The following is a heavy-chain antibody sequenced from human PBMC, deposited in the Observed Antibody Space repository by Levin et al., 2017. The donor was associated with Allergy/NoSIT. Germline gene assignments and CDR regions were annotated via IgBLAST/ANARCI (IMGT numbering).Heavy chain of an antibody. V-gene: IGHV3-7*01. J-gene: IGHJ4*02. D-gene: IGHD2-15*01. CDR1: GFTFSNYW. CDR3: VNAPGVADS. Sequence: LSLTCAASGFTFSNYWMGWVRQAPGKGLEWVANIKEDGSEKYYVGSVKGRFTISRDNAKNSLYLQMNSLRVEDTAVYYCVNAPGVADSWGQGTLVTVSS. CDR2: IKEDGSEK.